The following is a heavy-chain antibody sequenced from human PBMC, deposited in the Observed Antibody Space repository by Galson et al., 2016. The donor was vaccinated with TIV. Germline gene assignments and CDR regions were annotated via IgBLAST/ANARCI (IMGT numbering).Heavy chain of an antibody. CDR2: ISGGGGTT. V-gene: IGHV3-23*01. CDR3: AKVPSSGFSYYFGFDV. Sequence: SLRLSCAASGFTFSSYAMTWVRQAPGKGLEWVSTISGGGGTTYYTDSVKGRFTISRDNSKSTLHLQMNSLGTEDTAVYYCAKVPSSGFSYYFGFDVWGQGTTVTVSS. J-gene: IGHJ6*02. D-gene: IGHD6-19*01. CDR1: GFTFSSYA.